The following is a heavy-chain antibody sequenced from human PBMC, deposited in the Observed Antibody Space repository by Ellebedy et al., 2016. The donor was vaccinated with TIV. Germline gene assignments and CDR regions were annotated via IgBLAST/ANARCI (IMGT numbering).Heavy chain of an antibody. CDR2: ISGFTNV. D-gene: IGHD3-10*01. J-gene: IGHJ5*01. Sequence: GGSLRLSXLSSGFIFSHYDMNWVRQAPGKGLEWVASISGFTNVHYADSVKGRFTISRDSANNSLYLQLSSLRAEDTATYYCARGPERFGALQVVDSWGRGTQVTVSS. CDR1: GFIFSHYD. CDR3: ARGPERFGALQVVDS. V-gene: IGHV3-69-1*02.